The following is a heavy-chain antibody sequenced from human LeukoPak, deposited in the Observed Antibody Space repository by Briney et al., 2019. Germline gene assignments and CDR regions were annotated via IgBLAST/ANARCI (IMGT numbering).Heavy chain of an antibody. CDR2: IYYSGAT. J-gene: IGHJ4*02. CDR3: ARVGGGYDSPRGVYFDY. CDR1: GGSISSSNYY. D-gene: IGHD5-12*01. V-gene: IGHV4-39*07. Sequence: SETLSLTCTVSGGSISSSNYYWAWIRQPPGKGLEWIATIYYSGATQYNPSLKSRVTISVDTSKNQFSLKLSSVTAADTAVYYCARVGGGYDSPRGVYFDYWGQGTLVTVSS.